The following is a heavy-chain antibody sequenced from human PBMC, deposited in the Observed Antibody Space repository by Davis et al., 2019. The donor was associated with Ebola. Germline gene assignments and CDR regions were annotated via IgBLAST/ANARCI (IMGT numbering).Heavy chain of an antibody. CDR3: ARAYDFGSGYPYYYYGMDV. V-gene: IGHV4-59*01. D-gene: IGHD3-3*01. Sequence: SETLSLTCTVSGGSISSYYWTCIRQPPGKGLQWIGYIYYSGSTNYNPSLKSRVTISVDTSKNQFSLKLSSVTAAETAVYYCARAYDFGSGYPYYYYGMDVWGQGTTVSVSS. J-gene: IGHJ6*02. CDR2: IYYSGST. CDR1: GGSISSYY.